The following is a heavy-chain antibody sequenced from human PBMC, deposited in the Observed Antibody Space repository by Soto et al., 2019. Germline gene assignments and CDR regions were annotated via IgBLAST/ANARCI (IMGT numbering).Heavy chain of an antibody. CDR1: GGTFSSYA. V-gene: IGHV1-69*13. CDR2: IIPIFGTA. D-gene: IGHD2-21*01. CDR3: ARLGAYYQSLDP. Sequence: ASVKVSCKASGGTFSSYAISWVRQAPGQGLEWMGGIIPIFGTANYAQKFQGRVTITADESTSTAYMELSSLRSEDTAVYYCARLGAYYQSLDPWGQGTVVTVSS. J-gene: IGHJ5*02.